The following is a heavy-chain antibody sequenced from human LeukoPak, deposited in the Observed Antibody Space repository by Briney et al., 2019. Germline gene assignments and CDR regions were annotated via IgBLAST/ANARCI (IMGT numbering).Heavy chain of an antibody. CDR2: ISGSGGST. Sequence: GGSLRLSCAASGFTFSSYAMSWVRQAPGKGLEWVSAISGSGGSTYYADSVKGRFTISRDNSKNTLYLQMNSLRAEDTAVYYCAKDRATVTTGIVDWFDPWGQGTLVTVSS. J-gene: IGHJ5*02. CDR1: GFTFSSYA. CDR3: AKDRATVTTGIVDWFDP. D-gene: IGHD4-11*01. V-gene: IGHV3-23*01.